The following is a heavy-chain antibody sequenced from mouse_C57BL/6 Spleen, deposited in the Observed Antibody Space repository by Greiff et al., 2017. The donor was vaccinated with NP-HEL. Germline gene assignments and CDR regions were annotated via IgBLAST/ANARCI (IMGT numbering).Heavy chain of an antibody. CDR2: INPGSGGT. CDR1: GYAFTNYL. Sequence: VQLQQSGAELVRPGTSVKVSCKASGYAFTNYLIEWVKQRPGQGLEWIGVINPGSGGTNYNEKFKGKATLTADKYSSTAYMQLSSLTSEDSAVYFCARYRDAMDYWGQGTSVTVSS. V-gene: IGHV1-54*01. J-gene: IGHJ4*01. CDR3: ARYRDAMDY.